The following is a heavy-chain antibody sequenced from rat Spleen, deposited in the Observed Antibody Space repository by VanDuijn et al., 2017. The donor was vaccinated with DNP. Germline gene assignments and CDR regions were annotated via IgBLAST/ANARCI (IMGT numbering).Heavy chain of an antibody. CDR2: ISYEGSST. CDR3: TTRAFGDYFDY. CDR1: GFTFSDYY. J-gene: IGHJ2*01. Sequence: EVQLVESGGGLVQPGRSLKLSCAASGFTFSDYYMAWVRQAPTEGLEWVATISYEGSSTYYGDSVKGRFSLSRDNAKSTLYLQMDSLRSEDTATYFCTTRAFGDYFDYWGQGVMVTVSS. V-gene: IGHV5-20*01. D-gene: IGHD4-3*01.